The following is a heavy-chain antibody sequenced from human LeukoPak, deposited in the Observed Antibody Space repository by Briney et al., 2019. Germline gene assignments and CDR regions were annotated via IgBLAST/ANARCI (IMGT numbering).Heavy chain of an antibody. V-gene: IGHV3-33*06. CDR3: AKDLGSSRKYYYNYYMDV. CDR2: IGYDGSNI. J-gene: IGHJ6*03. Sequence: GGSLRLSCAASGFTFSSYSMNWVRQAPGKGLEWLAVIGYDGSNIDYGDSVKGRFTISRDNSENTLYLQMNSLRVEDTAVYYCAKDLGSSRKYYYNYYMDVWGEGTTVTVSS. D-gene: IGHD6-19*01. CDR1: GFTFSSYS.